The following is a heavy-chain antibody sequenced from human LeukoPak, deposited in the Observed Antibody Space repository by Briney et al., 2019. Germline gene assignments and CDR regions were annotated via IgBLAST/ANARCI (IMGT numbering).Heavy chain of an antibody. CDR2: INPSGGST. CDR1: GYTFTSYG. J-gene: IGHJ6*02. V-gene: IGHV1-46*01. CDR3: ARDVGLQGYCSGGSCSVYYYYGMDV. Sequence: GASVKVSCKASGYTFTSYGISWVRQAPGQGLEWMGIINPSGGSTSYAQKFQGRVTMTRDTSTSTVYMELSSLRSEDTAVYYCARDVGLQGYCSGGSCSVYYYYGMDVWGQGTTVTVSS. D-gene: IGHD2-15*01.